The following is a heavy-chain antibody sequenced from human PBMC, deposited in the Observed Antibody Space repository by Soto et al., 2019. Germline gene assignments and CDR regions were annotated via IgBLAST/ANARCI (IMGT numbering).Heavy chain of an antibody. CDR3: ARIHSITWGSYFYAMDV. J-gene: IGHJ6*02. Sequence: KESGPVLLKPSETLTLTCSVSGFSLSDTTMGVSWIRQPPRNALEWLAHIFSNDEKSYSTSLKSKLTISKDTSRSQVVLTMTNLDPVDTATYYCARIHSITWGSYFYAMDVWGQGTTVTVSS. CDR2: IFSNDEK. D-gene: IGHD3-16*01. CDR1: GFSLSDTTMG. V-gene: IGHV2-26*01.